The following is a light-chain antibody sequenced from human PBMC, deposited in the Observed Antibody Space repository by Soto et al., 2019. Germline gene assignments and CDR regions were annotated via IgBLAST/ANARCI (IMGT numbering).Light chain of an antibody. CDR3: SSCTRSTTLL. CDR1: ATDVGAYNY. CDR2: AVT. Sequence: QSVLTQPASVSGSPGQSITISCTGTATDVGAYNYVSWYQQHPGRAPKLIIYAVTDRPSEVADRFSGSKSGDTASLTISGLQAEDEAHYYCSSCTRSTTLLVGGGTKVTVL. J-gene: IGLJ2*01. V-gene: IGLV2-14*01.